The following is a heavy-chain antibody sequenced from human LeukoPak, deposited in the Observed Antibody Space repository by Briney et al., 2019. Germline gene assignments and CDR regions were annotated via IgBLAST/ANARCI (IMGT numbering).Heavy chain of an antibody. CDR3: ARELTYCSGGTCYPQGGFDI. V-gene: IGHV3-9*01. D-gene: IGHD2-15*01. CDR2: ISWNSDSK. CDR1: GFTFDDYA. Sequence: GGSLRLSCAASGFTFDDYAMHWVRQVPGRGLEWVSSISWNSDSKDYGDSVKGRFTISRDNAKNSLYLQMNSLRAEDTAVYYCARELTYCSGGTCYPQGGFDIWGQGTMVTVSS. J-gene: IGHJ3*02.